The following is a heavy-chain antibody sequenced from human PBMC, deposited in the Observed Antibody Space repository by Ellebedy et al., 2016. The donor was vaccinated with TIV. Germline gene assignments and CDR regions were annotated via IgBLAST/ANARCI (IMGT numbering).Heavy chain of an antibody. D-gene: IGHD5-24*01. CDR2: ISSSSGNI. CDR1: GFTFSSYS. J-gene: IGHJ4*02. V-gene: IGHV3-48*04. CDR3: ARALGGFKRGLHTPDY. Sequence: GESLKISCAASGFTFSSYSMNWVRQAPGKGLEWVSFISSSSGNIHYADSVKGRFTISRDNAKNSLYLQMNSLRAEDTAVYYCARALGGFKRGLHTPDYWGQGTLVTVSS.